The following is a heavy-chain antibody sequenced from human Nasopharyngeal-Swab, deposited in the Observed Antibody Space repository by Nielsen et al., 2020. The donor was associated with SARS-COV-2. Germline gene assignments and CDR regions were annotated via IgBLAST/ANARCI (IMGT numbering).Heavy chain of an antibody. CDR3: GTAIAAAGPSPGYYYYGMDV. D-gene: IGHD6-13*01. J-gene: IGHJ6*02. V-gene: IGHV1-24*01. Sequence: WVRQAPGQGLEWMGGFDPEDGETIYAQKFQGRVTMTEDTSTDTAYMELSSLRSEDTAVYYCGTAIAAAGPSPGYYYYGMDVWGQGTTVTVSS. CDR2: FDPEDGET.